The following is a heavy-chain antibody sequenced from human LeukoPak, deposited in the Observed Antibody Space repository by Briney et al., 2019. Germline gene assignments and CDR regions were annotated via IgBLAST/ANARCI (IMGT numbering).Heavy chain of an antibody. V-gene: IGHV3-21*04. D-gene: IGHD3-22*01. CDR3: ARGRYYYDSSGYYPFDY. CDR1: GFTFSSYS. J-gene: IGHJ4*02. Sequence: GGSLRLSCAASGFTFSSYSMNWVRQAPGKGLEWVSSISSSSSYIYYADSVKGRFTISRDNAKNSLYLQMNSLRAEDTAVYYCARGRYYYDSSGYYPFDYWGQGTLVTVSS. CDR2: ISSSSSYI.